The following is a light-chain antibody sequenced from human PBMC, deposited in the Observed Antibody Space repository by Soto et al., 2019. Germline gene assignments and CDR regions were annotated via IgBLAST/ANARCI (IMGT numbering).Light chain of an antibody. CDR2: DVS. J-gene: IGLJ2*01. V-gene: IGLV2-14*01. CDR1: SSDVGGYNY. Sequence: QSVLTQPASVSGSPGQSITISCTGTSSDVGGYNYVSWYQQHPGKAPKLKIYDVSNRPSGFSNRFSDSKSGNTASLTISVLQFEDEADYYCSSYTSSSPPRFGGGTQLTVL. CDR3: SSYTSSSPPR.